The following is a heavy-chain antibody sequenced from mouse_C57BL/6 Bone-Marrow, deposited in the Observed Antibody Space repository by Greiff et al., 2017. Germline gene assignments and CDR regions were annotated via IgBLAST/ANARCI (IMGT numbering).Heavy chain of an antibody. Sequence: QVQLQQSGAELVKPGASVKMSCKASGYTFTTYPIEWMKQNHGKSLEWIGNFHPYNDDPKYNEKFKGKATLTVEKSSSTVYLELSRLTSDDSAVYYCAIPIYDGYYWFAYWGQGTLVTVSA. CDR1: GYTFTTYP. CDR2: FHPYNDDP. CDR3: AIPIYDGYYWFAY. V-gene: IGHV1-47*01. D-gene: IGHD2-3*01. J-gene: IGHJ3*01.